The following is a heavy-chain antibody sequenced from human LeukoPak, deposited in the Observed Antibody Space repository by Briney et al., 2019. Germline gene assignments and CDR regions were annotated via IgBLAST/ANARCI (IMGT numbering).Heavy chain of an antibody. CDR2: IYYSGST. V-gene: IGHV4-31*03. Sequence: SETLSLTCTVSGGSISSGGYYWSRIRQHPGKGLEWIGYIYYSGSTYYNPSLKSRVTISVDTSKKQVSLNLSSVTAADTAVYYCARVAARYVGMDVWGQGTTVTVSS. D-gene: IGHD6-6*01. J-gene: IGHJ6*02. CDR1: GGSISSGGYY. CDR3: ARVAARYVGMDV.